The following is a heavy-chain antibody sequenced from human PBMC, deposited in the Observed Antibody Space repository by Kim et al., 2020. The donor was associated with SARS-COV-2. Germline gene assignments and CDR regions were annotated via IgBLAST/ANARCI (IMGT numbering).Heavy chain of an antibody. V-gene: IGHV1-18*01. J-gene: IGHJ5*02. CDR3: ARDPSFLYYYGSGSLLPGDNWFDP. CDR2: ISAYNGNT. D-gene: IGHD3-10*01. Sequence: ASVKVSCKASGYTFTSYGISWVRQAPGQGLEWMGWISAYNGNTNYAQKLQGRVTMTTDTSTSTAYMELRSLRSDDTAVYYCARDPSFLYYYGSGSLLPGDNWFDPWGQGTLVTVSS. CDR1: GYTFTSYG.